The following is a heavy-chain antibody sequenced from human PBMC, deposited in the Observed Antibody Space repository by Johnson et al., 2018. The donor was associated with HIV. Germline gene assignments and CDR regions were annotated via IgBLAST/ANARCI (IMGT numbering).Heavy chain of an antibody. CDR3: ANSLLLDAFNI. Sequence: EVQLVESGGGLVQPGGSLRLSCVASGFSFIAYAMIWVRQAPGKGLEWVSFISGGEDDTYYADSVKGRFTISRDNSKTTLYLQMNSLRDEDTAVYYCANSLLLDAFNIWGQGTMVTVSS. CDR1: GFSFIAYA. CDR2: ISGGEDDT. J-gene: IGHJ3*02. V-gene: IGHV3-23*04.